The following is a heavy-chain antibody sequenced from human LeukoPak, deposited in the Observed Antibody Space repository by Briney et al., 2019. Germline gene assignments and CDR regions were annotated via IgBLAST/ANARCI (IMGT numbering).Heavy chain of an antibody. V-gene: IGHV3-15*01. CDR3: TADMPASSRAADY. CDR1: GFTFNDAW. Sequence: PGGSLRLSCAASGFTFNDAWLSWVRQAPGMGLEWVGRIKSKSDGWKTDYSAPVKGRFTISRDDSKNTLYLQINSLKTEDTAVYYCTADMPASSRAADYWGQGTLVTVSS. J-gene: IGHJ4*02. D-gene: IGHD2-15*01. CDR2: IKSKSDGWKT.